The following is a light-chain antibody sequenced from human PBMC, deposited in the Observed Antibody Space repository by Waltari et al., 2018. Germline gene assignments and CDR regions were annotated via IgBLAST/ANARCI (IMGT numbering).Light chain of an antibody. CDR2: DAS. CDR1: QSVSSY. J-gene: IGKJ4*01. V-gene: IGKV3-11*01. CDR3: QQRSNWPLT. Sequence: DIVLTQSPATLSLSPGERATLSCRASQSVSSYSPWYQQKPGQAPRLLIYDASNRATGIPARFSGSGSGTDFTLTISSLEPEDFAVYYCQQRSNWPLTFGGGTKVEIK.